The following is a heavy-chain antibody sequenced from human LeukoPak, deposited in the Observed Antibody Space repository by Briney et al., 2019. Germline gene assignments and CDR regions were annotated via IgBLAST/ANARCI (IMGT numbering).Heavy chain of an antibody. V-gene: IGHV4-34*01. CDR2: INHSGST. CDR1: GGSFSGYY. Sequence: SETLSLTCAVYGGSFSGYYWSWIRQPPGKGLEWIGEINHSGSTNYNPSPKSRVTISVDTSKNQFSLKLSTVTAADTAVYYCASAREYQLLYWWGQGTLVTVSS. CDR3: ASAREYQLLYW. J-gene: IGHJ4*02. D-gene: IGHD2-2*02.